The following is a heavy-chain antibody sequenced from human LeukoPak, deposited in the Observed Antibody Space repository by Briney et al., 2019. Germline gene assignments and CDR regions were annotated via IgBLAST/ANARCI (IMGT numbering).Heavy chain of an antibody. D-gene: IGHD2-15*01. Sequence: EASVKVSCKASGYTFTSYYMHWVRQAPGQGLEWMGIINPSGGSTSYAQKFQGRVTMTRDTSTSTVYMELSSLRSEDTAVYYCARDGYRVVVVAATLNYYMDVWGKGTTVTVSS. V-gene: IGHV1-46*01. CDR2: INPSGGST. CDR1: GYTFTSYY. J-gene: IGHJ6*03. CDR3: ARDGYRVVVVAATLNYYMDV.